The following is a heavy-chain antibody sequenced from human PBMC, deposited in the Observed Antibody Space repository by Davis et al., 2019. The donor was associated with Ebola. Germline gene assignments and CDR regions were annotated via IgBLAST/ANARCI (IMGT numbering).Heavy chain of an antibody. Sequence: PSETLSLTCTVSGGSVRSSSHYWSWIRQPPGKRLEWIGYIFYSVSTKYNPSLKVRVTILVDTSKNQFSLKLSSVTDADTAVYYCARDLRHDSSGHDYYFYMDVWGKGTTVTVSS. CDR3: ARDLRHDSSGHDYYFYMDV. D-gene: IGHD3-22*01. V-gene: IGHV4-61*01. CDR1: GGSVRSSSHY. J-gene: IGHJ6*03. CDR2: IFYSVST.